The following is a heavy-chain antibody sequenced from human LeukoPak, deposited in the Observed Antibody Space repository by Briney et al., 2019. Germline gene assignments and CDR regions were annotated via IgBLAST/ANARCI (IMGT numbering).Heavy chain of an antibody. CDR2: IYHSGST. Sequence: SETLSLTCAVSGGSISSSNWWSWIRQPPGKGLEWIGEIYHSGSTNYNPSLKSRVTISVDKSKTQFSLKLSSVTAADTAVYFCASQAPYGSGSYRPFGYWGQGTLVTVSS. CDR1: GGSISSSNW. J-gene: IGHJ4*02. D-gene: IGHD3-10*01. CDR3: ASQAPYGSGSYRPFGY. V-gene: IGHV4-4*02.